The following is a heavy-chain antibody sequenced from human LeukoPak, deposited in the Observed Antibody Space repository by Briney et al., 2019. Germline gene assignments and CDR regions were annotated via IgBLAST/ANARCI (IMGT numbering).Heavy chain of an antibody. V-gene: IGHV1-2*02. Sequence: ASVKVSCKASVYTFTAYQIHWVRQAPGQGLEWMGWINPNSGGTNYAREFQGRVTMTRDTSISTAYMELSRLRSDDTAVYYCATNLNTAPYWGQGTLVTVSS. J-gene: IGHJ4*02. CDR1: VYTFTAYQ. CDR3: ATNLNTAPY. D-gene: IGHD5-18*01. CDR2: INPNSGGT.